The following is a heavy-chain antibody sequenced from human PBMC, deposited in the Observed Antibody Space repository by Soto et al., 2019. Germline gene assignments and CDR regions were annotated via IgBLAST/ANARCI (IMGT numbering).Heavy chain of an antibody. V-gene: IGHV3-21*01. D-gene: IGHD4-4*01. Sequence: GSLRLSCAASRFTFSSYSMNWVRQVQGKGLEWVSSISSSSSYIYYADSVKGRFTISRDNAKNALDLQMNSLRAEDTALYYCARVHSARYYYGMDVWGQGTTVTVSS. CDR3: ARVHSARYYYGMDV. CDR1: RFTFSSYS. J-gene: IGHJ6*02. CDR2: ISSSSSYI.